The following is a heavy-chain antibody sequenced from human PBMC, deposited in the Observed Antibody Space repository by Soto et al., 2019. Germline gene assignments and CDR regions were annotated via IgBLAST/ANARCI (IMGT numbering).Heavy chain of an antibody. Sequence: GGSLRLSCAASGFTFDDYAMHWVRQAPGKGLEWVSLISWDGGSTYYADSVKGRFTISRDNSKNSLYLQMNSLRAEDTALYYCAKDMAAVAGTVYYYGMDVWGQGTTVTVSS. CDR2: ISWDGGST. CDR1: GFTFDDYA. V-gene: IGHV3-43D*04. J-gene: IGHJ6*02. CDR3: AKDMAAVAGTVYYYGMDV. D-gene: IGHD6-19*01.